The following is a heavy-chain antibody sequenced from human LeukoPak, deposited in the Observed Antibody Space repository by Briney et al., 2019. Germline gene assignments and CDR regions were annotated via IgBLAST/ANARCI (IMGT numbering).Heavy chain of an antibody. CDR2: ISAYNGNT. J-gene: IGHJ6*03. CDR1: GYTFTSYG. Sequence: ASVKVSCKASGYTFTSYGISWVRQAPGQGLEWMGWISAYNGNTNYAQKLQGRVTMTTDTSTSTAYMELRSLRSDDTAVYYCARATVGPDRPDYGGNSGGWYYYYYMDAWGKGTTVTVSS. CDR3: ARATVGPDRPDYGGNSGGWYYYYYMDA. D-gene: IGHD4-23*01. V-gene: IGHV1-18*01.